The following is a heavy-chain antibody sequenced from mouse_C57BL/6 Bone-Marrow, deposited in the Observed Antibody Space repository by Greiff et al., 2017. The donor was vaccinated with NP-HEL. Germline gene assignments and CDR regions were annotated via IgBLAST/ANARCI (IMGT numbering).Heavy chain of an antibody. CDR3: AREGPTIVTPYYFDY. CDR1: GYTFTDYE. Sequence: LVESGAELVRPGASVTLSCKASGYTFTDYEMHWVKQTPVHGLEWIGAIDPETGGTAYNQKFKGKAILTADKSSSTAYMQLSSLTSEDSAVYYCAREGPTIVTPYYFDYWGQGTTLTVSS. V-gene: IGHV1-15*01. D-gene: IGHD2-5*01. J-gene: IGHJ2*01. CDR2: IDPETGGT.